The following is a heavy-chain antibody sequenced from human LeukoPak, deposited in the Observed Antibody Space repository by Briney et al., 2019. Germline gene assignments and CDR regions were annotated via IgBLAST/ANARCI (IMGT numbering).Heavy chain of an antibody. Sequence: SETLSLTCSVSGGSNSAYYWSWIRQPPGKGLEWIGYINYSGRTDYNPSLKSRVTISVDMSKSQFSLRLTSVTAADTAVYYCARKNDFEIWGQGTLVTVSS. V-gene: IGHV4-59*01. D-gene: IGHD2/OR15-2a*01. CDR3: ARKNDFEI. J-gene: IGHJ3*02. CDR1: GGSNSAYY. CDR2: INYSGRT.